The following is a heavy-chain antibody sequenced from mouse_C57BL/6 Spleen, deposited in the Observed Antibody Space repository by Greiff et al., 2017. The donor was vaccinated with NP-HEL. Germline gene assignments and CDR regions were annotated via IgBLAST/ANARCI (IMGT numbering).Heavy chain of an antibody. Sequence: EVQLQQSGPELVKPGASVKMSCKASGYTFTDYNMHWVKQSHGKSLEWIGYINPNNGGTSYNQKFKGKATLTVNKSSSTAYLELRSLTSEDSAVYYCARFGYDGAWLAYWGQRTLVTVSA. D-gene: IGHD2-2*01. V-gene: IGHV1-22*01. CDR1: GYTFTDYN. CDR3: ARFGYDGAWLAY. J-gene: IGHJ3*01. CDR2: INPNNGGT.